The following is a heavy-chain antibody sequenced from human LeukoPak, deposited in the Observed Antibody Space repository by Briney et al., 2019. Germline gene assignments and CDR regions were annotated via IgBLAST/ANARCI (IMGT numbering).Heavy chain of an antibody. J-gene: IGHJ3*02. CDR1: GFTFSTYW. CDR3: ARESTVGPIQTDALDI. V-gene: IGHV3-74*01. Sequence: GGFLRLSCAASGFTFSTYWVHWVRQAPGKGLVWVSRINSEETVANYADSVRGRFTISRDNAKNTLYLQMNSLGAEDTAVYYCARESTVGPIQTDALDIWGQGTMVTVSS. D-gene: IGHD1-26*01. CDR2: INSEETVA.